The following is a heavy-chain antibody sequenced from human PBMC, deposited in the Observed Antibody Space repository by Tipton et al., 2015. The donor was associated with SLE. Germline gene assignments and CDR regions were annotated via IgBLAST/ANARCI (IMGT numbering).Heavy chain of an antibody. CDR1: VYSISSSHW. D-gene: IGHD2-15*01. V-gene: IGHV4-28*02. CDR3: ARHVGVAYYYAMDV. Sequence: TLSLTCNVSVYSISSSHWWGWIRQPPGKGLEWIGHIYYGGTIYYNPSLKSRVTMSIDTSKNQFSLRLSSVTAADTAMYYCARHVGVAYYYAMDVCGQGTTVVISS. J-gene: IGHJ6*02. CDR2: IYYGGTI.